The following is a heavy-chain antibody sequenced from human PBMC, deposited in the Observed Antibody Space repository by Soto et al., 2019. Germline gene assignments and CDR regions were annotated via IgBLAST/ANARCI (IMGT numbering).Heavy chain of an antibody. D-gene: IGHD3-16*01. CDR3: ARDASSSSTLDYYYYGMDV. V-gene: IGHV4-31*03. CDR2: IYYSGST. CDR1: GGSISSGGYY. J-gene: IGHJ6*02. Sequence: QVQLQESGPGLVKPSQTLSLTCTVSGGSISSGGYYWSWIRQHPGKGLEWIGYIYYSGSTYYNPSLKSRVTISVDTSKNQFSLKLSSVTAADTAVYYCARDASSSSTLDYYYYGMDVWGQGTTVTVSS.